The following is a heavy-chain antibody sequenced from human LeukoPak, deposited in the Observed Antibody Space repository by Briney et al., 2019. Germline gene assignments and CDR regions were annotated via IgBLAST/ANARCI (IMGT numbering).Heavy chain of an antibody. CDR3: ARPRAPTRYCSGGSCPFDY. V-gene: IGHV4-34*01. Sequence: SETLSLTCAVYGGSFSGYYWSWIRQPPGKGLEWIGEINHSGSTNYNPSLTSRVTISVDTSKNQFSLKLSSVTAADTAVYYCARPRAPTRYCSGGSCPFDYWGQGTLVTVSS. CDR2: INHSGST. CDR1: GGSFSGYY. J-gene: IGHJ4*02. D-gene: IGHD2-15*01.